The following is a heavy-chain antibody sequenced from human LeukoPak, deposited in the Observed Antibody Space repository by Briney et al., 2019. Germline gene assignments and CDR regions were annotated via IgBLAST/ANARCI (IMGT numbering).Heavy chain of an antibody. V-gene: IGHV1-18*01. CDR3: ARDLYNWNTYDY. CDR1: GYTFTSYG. J-gene: IGHJ4*02. Sequence: ASVKVPCKAPGYTFTSYGISWVRQAPRQGLEWMGWISAYNGNTNYAQKLQGRVTMTTDTSTSTAYMELRSLRSDDTAVYYCARDLYNWNTYDYWGQGTLVTVSS. D-gene: IGHD1/OR15-1a*01. CDR2: ISAYNGNT.